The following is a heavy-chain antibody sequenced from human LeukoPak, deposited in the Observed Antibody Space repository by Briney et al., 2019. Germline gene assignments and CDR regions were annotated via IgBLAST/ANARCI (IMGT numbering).Heavy chain of an antibody. CDR2: IRYDGTNK. CDR3: ATGIQLWLGAFDI. CDR1: GFTFSSYA. D-gene: IGHD5-18*01. Sequence: GGSLRLSCAASGFTFSSYAIHWVRQAPGKGLEWVAFIRYDGTNKYYADSVKGRFTISRDNSKNTLYLQMNSLRAGDTAVYYCATGIQLWLGAFDIWGQGTTVTVSS. V-gene: IGHV3-30*02. J-gene: IGHJ3*02.